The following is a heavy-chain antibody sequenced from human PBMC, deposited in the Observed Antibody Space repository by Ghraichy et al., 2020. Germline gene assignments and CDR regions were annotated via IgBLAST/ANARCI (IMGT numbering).Heavy chain of an antibody. D-gene: IGHD3-10*01. CDR3: ARERSERRFGELLLAFDY. V-gene: IGHV3-53*01. CDR2: IYSGGST. J-gene: IGHJ4*02. CDR1: GFTVSSNY. Sequence: GGSLRLSCAASGFTVSSNYMSWVRQAPGKGLEWVSVIYSGGSTYYADSVKGRFTISRDNSKNTLYLQMNSLRAEDTAVYYCARERSERRFGELLLAFDYWGQGTLVTVSS.